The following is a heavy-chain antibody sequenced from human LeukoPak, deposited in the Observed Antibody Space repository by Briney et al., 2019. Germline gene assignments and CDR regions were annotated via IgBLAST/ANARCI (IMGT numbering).Heavy chain of an antibody. CDR2: ISGSSSTI. CDR1: GFTFSSYS. J-gene: IGHJ3*02. D-gene: IGHD3-10*01. Sequence: PGGSLRLSCAASGFTFSSYSMNWVRQAPGEGLEWISYISGSSSTIYYADSVKGRFTISRDNAENSLYLQMNSLRAEDTAVYYCARGGAFDIWGQGTMVTVSS. V-gene: IGHV3-48*01. CDR3: ARGGAFDI.